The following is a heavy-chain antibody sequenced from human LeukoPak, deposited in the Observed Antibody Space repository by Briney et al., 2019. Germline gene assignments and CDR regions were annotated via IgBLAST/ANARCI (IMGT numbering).Heavy chain of an antibody. CDR1: GFTFSSYA. Sequence: GGSLRLSFAASGFTFSSYAMSWVRQAPGKGLEWVSAIIGSGGSTYYADSVKGRFTISRDNSKNTLYLQMNSLRAEDTAVYYCAKAAAMVTAYYYYYYMDVWGKGTTVTVSS. J-gene: IGHJ6*03. V-gene: IGHV3-23*01. CDR2: IIGSGGST. D-gene: IGHD5-18*01. CDR3: AKAAAMVTAYYYYYYMDV.